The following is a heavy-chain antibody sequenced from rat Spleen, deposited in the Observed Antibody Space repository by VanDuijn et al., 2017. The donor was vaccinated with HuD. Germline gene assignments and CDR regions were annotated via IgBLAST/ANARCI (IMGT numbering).Heavy chain of an antibody. D-gene: IGHD4-3*01. CDR1: GFTFRNFD. CDR2: ISPSGVT. CDR3: ARQDTSGYSNWFAY. Sequence: EVQLVESGGGLVQPGRSLKVSCEASGFTFRNFDMAWVRQAPTKGLEWVASISPSGVTYYRDSVKGRFTVSRENAKSTLCLLMDSLRSEDTDTYYCARQDTSGYSNWFAYWGQGTLVTVSS. J-gene: IGHJ3*01. V-gene: IGHV5-25*01.